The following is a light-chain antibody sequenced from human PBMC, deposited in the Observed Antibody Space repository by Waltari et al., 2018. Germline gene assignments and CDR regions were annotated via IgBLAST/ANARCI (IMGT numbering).Light chain of an antibody. CDR3: SSYAGSNNVI. Sequence: QSALTQPPSASGSRGQSVTISCTATSSAVGSYTYVSWYQQHPGKAPNLRIYEVTKRPSGVPDRFSGSKSGNTASLTVSGLQAEDEADYYCSSYAGSNNVIFGGGTRLTVL. J-gene: IGLJ2*01. CDR2: EVT. CDR1: SSAVGSYTY. V-gene: IGLV2-8*01.